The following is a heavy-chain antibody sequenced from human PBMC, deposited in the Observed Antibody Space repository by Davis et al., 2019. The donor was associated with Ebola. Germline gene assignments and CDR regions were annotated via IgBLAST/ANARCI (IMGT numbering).Heavy chain of an antibody. J-gene: IGHJ4*02. Sequence: PGGSLRLSCTASVFTFSAYWMTLVRQAPGKGLEWVANIKQDGSETYYVDSVKGRFTISRDNAKNSLYLQMNSLRADDTAVYFCASGVVVPAPNQGNYDYWGQGTLVTVSS. V-gene: IGHV3-7*03. D-gene: IGHD2-2*01. CDR1: VFTFSAYW. CDR2: IKQDGSET. CDR3: ASGVVVPAPNQGNYDY.